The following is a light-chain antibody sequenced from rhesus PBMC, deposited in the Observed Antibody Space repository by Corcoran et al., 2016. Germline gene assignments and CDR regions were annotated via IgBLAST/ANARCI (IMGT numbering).Light chain of an antibody. V-gene: IGKV1-28*03. CDR2: DAS. CDR1: QGISSY. CDR3: LQHNSYPYS. Sequence: DIQMTQSPSSLSASVGDTVTITCRASQGISSYLHWFQQKPVKALKLLIYDASTLESGVPSRFSGSGSGTDLTLTLSSLQPEDFAAYYCLQHNSYPYSVGQGTKVEIK. J-gene: IGKJ2*01.